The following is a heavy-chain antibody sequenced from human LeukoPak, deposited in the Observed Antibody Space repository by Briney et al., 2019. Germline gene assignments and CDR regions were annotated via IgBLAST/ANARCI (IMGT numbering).Heavy chain of an antibody. Sequence: GGSLRLSCAASGNYWMHWVRQVPGKGLVWVSHINSDGSWTSYADSVKGRFTISRDNSKNTLYLQVNSLRAEDTAVYYCAKGGKWDVTPFDYWGQGTLVTVS. CDR3: AKGGKWDVTPFDY. J-gene: IGHJ4*02. D-gene: IGHD1-26*01. V-gene: IGHV3-74*01. CDR2: INSDGSWT. CDR1: GNYW.